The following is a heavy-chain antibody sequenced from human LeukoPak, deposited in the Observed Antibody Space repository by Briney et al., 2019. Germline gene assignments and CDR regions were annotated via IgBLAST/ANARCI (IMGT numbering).Heavy chain of an antibody. CDR2: ISYDGSNK. J-gene: IGHJ6*02. Sequence: PGGSLRLSCAASGFTFSSYGMHWVRQAPGKGLEWVAVISYDGSNKYYADSVKGRFTTSRDNSKNTLYLQMNSLRAEDTAVYYCAKDREYQLLLYYYYYYGMDVWGQGTTVTVSS. CDR1: GFTFSSYG. V-gene: IGHV3-30*18. D-gene: IGHD2-2*01. CDR3: AKDREYQLLLYYYYYYGMDV.